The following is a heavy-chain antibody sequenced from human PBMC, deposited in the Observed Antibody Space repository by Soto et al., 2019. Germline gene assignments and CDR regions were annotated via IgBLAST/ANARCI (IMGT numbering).Heavy chain of an antibody. CDR3: AKDMVRGVYYYYMDV. V-gene: IGHV3-48*04. CDR1: GFTFRTYG. CDR2: TSSTSSPI. J-gene: IGHJ6*03. D-gene: IGHD3-10*01. Sequence: LRLSCAASGFTFRTYGMNWVRLAPGKGLEWIAYTSSTSSPIYYADSVKGRFTISRDNAKNSLYLQMNSLRAEDTALYYCAKDMVRGVYYYYMDVWGKGTTVTVSS.